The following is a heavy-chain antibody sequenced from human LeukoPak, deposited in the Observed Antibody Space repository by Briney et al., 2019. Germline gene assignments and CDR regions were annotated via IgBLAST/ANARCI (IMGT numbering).Heavy chain of an antibody. V-gene: IGHV4-34*08. Sequence: SATLSLTCAVSGWTFSGYYWSWIRQPPGKGLEWIGEISHSESNKYNPYIMSRVTIIVNKTKNQFSLNLSSVTGAGTAVYYCAAQYSGYVRLDYWGQGTLVTVSS. CDR1: GWTFSGYY. CDR3: AAQYSGYVRLDY. J-gene: IGHJ4*02. D-gene: IGHD5-12*01. CDR2: ISHSESN.